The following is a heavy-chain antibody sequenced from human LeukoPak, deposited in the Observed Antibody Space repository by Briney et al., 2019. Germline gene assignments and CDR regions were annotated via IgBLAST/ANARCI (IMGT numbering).Heavy chain of an antibody. CDR2: IIPIFGTT. CDR1: GGTFSSYA. D-gene: IGHD6-6*01. V-gene: IGHV1-69*01. CDR3: ARSHYSSYWDNGPHYYYYYMDV. J-gene: IGHJ6*03. Sequence: GASVKVSCKASGGTFSSYAISGVRQAPGQGLEWMGGIIPIFGTTNYAQKFQGRVTITADESTSTAYMELSSLRSEDTAVYYCARSHYSSYWDNGPHYYYYYMDVWGKGTTVTVSS.